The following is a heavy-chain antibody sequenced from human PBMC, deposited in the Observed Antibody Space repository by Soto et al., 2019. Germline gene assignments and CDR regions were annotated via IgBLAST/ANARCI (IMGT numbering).Heavy chain of an antibody. CDR2: INHRGST. Sequence: QVQLQQWGAGLLKPSETLSLTCAVYGGSFSGYYWSWIRQPPGKGLEWIGEINHRGSTNYNPSLKSRVTISVDTSKNQFSLKLSSVTAADTAVYYCARGRGYSSSLVDYYYYYYMDVWGKGTTVTVSS. CDR1: GGSFSGYY. CDR3: ARGRGYSSSLVDYYYYYYMDV. V-gene: IGHV4-34*01. J-gene: IGHJ6*03. D-gene: IGHD6-6*01.